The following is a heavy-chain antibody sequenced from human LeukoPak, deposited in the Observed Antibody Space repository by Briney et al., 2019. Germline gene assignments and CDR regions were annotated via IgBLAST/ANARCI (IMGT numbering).Heavy chain of an antibody. CDR2: IFTSGIT. V-gene: IGHV4-4*07. CDR3: ARETSGTYYNPLGYMDV. J-gene: IGHJ6*03. CDR1: GGSISIYY. Sequence: PSETLSLTCTVSGGSISIYYWNWIRQPAGKGLEWIGRIFTSGITNYNPSLKSRVTMSVDTSKNQFSLNLSSVIAADTAIHYCARETSGTYYNPLGYMDVWGKGTTVTVSS. D-gene: IGHD3-10*01.